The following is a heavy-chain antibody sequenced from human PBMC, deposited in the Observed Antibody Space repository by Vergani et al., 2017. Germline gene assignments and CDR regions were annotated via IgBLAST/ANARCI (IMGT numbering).Heavy chain of an antibody. Sequence: QVQLVQSGAEVKKPGASVKVSCKASGYTFTSYGISWVRQAPGQGLEWMGWISAYNGNTNYAQKLQGRVTMTTDTSTSTAYMELRSLRSDDTAVYYWARNRNYDILTGYYPMDYWGQGTLVTVSS. CDR1: GYTFTSYG. CDR2: ISAYNGNT. CDR3: ARNRNYDILTGYYPMDY. V-gene: IGHV1-18*01. D-gene: IGHD3-9*01. J-gene: IGHJ4*02.